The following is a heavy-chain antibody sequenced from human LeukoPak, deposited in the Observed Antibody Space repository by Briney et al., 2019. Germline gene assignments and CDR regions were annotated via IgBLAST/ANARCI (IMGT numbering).Heavy chain of an antibody. D-gene: IGHD2-15*01. V-gene: IGHV4-4*07. Sequence: YPSETLSLTCTVSGSSISSYYWSWIRQPAGKGLEWIGRIYTSGSTNYNPSLKSRVTMSVDTSKNQFSLKLSSVTAADTAVYYCARSEEDRYYYGMDVWGQGTTVTVSS. CDR1: GSSISSYY. CDR2: IYTSGST. CDR3: ARSEEDRYYYGMDV. J-gene: IGHJ6*02.